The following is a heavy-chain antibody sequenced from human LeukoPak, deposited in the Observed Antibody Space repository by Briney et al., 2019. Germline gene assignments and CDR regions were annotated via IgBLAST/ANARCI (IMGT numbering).Heavy chain of an antibody. Sequence: GGSLRLSCEASGFTFSSYEMNWVRQAPGKGLEWVSYISSSGSTIYYADSVKGRFTISRDNAKNSLYLQMNSLRAEDTAVYYCAXGGYQWELPPADNXFDXXGQGXXVXV. CDR3: AXGGYQWELPPADNXFDX. J-gene: IGHJ5*02. D-gene: IGHD1-26*01. CDR1: GFTFSSYE. CDR2: ISSSGSTI. V-gene: IGHV3-48*03.